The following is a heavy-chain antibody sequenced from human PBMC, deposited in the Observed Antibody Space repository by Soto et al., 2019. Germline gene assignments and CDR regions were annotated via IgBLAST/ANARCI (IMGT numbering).Heavy chain of an antibody. V-gene: IGHV3-53*01. J-gene: IGHJ4*02. CDR1: GFTVSSNY. D-gene: IGHD3-22*01. Sequence: GGFLRLSCAASGFTVSSNYMSWARQAPGKGLEWVSVIYSGGSTYYADSVKGRFTISRDNSKNTLYLQMNSLRAEDTAVYYCARGLYYYDNSGYLPFDYWGQGTLVTVSS. CDR2: IYSGGST. CDR3: ARGLYYYDNSGYLPFDY.